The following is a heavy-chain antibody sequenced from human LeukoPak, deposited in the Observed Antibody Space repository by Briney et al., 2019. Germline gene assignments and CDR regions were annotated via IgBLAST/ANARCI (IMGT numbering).Heavy chain of an antibody. CDR1: DDSISDYY. Sequence: PSETLSLTCTVSDDSISDYYRGWVRQPPGKGLEWIGYFHNSGTSTYNPSLKSRVTISVDTSKNQFSLKLSSVTAADTAVYYCARRGSYYGGFDYWGQGTLVTVSS. D-gene: IGHD1-26*01. CDR2: FHNSGTS. V-gene: IGHV4-59*01. CDR3: ARRGSYYGGFDY. J-gene: IGHJ4*02.